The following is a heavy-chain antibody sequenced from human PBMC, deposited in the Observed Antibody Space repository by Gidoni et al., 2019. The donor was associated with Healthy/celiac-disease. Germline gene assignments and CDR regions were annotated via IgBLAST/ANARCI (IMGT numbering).Heavy chain of an antibody. CDR1: GATFSSYA. J-gene: IGHJ3*02. D-gene: IGHD3-22*01. CDR3: AREYYYDSSGYYPDAFDI. Sequence: QVQLVQSGAEVQKPGSSVQVSCKISGATFSSYAIRWVPPAPGQGLEWMGGIIPIFGTANYAQKFQGRVTITADKSTSTAYMELSSLRSEDTAVYYCAREYYYDSSGYYPDAFDIWGQGTMVTVSS. V-gene: IGHV1-69*06. CDR2: IIPIFGTA.